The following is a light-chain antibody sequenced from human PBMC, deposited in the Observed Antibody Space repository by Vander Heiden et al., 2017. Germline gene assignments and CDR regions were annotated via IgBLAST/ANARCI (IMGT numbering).Light chain of an antibody. CDR3: QQYNTHYT. V-gene: IGKV1-5*03. CDR2: KAS. Sequence: DIQMTQSPSTLSASVGDRVTITCRASQSIGGWLAWYQQKPGKAPKVLIYKASFLESGVPSRFSGSGSGTEFTLTISSLQPDDFATYYCQQYNTHYTFGQGTKLEIK. CDR1: QSIGGW. J-gene: IGKJ2*01.